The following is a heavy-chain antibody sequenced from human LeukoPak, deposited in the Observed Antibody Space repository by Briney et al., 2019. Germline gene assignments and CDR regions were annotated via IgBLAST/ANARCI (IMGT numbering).Heavy chain of an antibody. CDR1: GFTFSSYC. CDR2: ISYDGSNK. Sequence: PGGSLRLSCAASGFTFSSYCMHWVRQAPGKGLEWVAVISYDGSNKYYADSVKGRFTISRDNSKNTLYLQMNSLRAEDTAVYYCAKGEGMDVWGQGTTVTVSS. V-gene: IGHV3-30*18. CDR3: AKGEGMDV. J-gene: IGHJ6*02.